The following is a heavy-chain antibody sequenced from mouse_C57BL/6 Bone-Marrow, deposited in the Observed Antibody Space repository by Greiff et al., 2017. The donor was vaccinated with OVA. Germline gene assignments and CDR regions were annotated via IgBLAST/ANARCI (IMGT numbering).Heavy chain of an antibody. D-gene: IGHD2-4*01. Sequence: QVQLKQPGAELVKPGASVQLSCKASGYTFTSYWMHWVKQRPGQGLEWIGMIHPNSGSTNYNEKFKSKATLTVDKSSSTAYKQLSSLTSEDSAVYYCARRTTLYYDYLDYWGQGTTLTVSS. CDR3: ARRTTLYYDYLDY. CDR2: IHPNSGST. V-gene: IGHV1-64*01. CDR1: GYTFTSYW. J-gene: IGHJ2*01.